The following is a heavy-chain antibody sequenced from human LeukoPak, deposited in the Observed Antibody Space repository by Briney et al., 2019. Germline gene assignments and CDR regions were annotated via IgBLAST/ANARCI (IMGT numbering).Heavy chain of an antibody. CDR3: ARDRDDILTGYYTTRTFDI. Sequence: ASVKVSCKASGYTFTSYGISWVRQAPGQGLEWMGWISAYNGNTNYAQKLQGRVTMTTDTSTSTAHMELRSLRSDDTAVYYCARDRDDILTGYYTTRTFDIWGQGTMVTVSS. J-gene: IGHJ3*02. V-gene: IGHV1-18*01. D-gene: IGHD3-9*01. CDR1: GYTFTSYG. CDR2: ISAYNGNT.